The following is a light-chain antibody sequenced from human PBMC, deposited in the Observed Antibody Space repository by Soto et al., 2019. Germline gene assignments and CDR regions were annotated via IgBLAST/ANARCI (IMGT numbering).Light chain of an antibody. Sequence: QSVLTQPASVSGSPGQSITISCIGTSSDVGAYNYVSWYQQHPGKAPKLMIYEVTYRPSGVSDRFSGSRSGNTASLTISGLQAEDESDYYCSSYTSSTTWVFGGGTKLTVL. CDR2: EVT. V-gene: IGLV2-14*01. CDR1: SSDVGAYNY. J-gene: IGLJ3*02. CDR3: SSYTSSTTWV.